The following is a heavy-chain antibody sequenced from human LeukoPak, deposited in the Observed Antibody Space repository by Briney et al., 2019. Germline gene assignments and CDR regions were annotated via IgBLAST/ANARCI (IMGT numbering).Heavy chain of an antibody. Sequence: GGSLRLSCAASGFTFSSYAMSWVRQAPGKGLEWVSAISGSGGSTYYADSVKGRFTISRDNSKNTLYLQMNSLRAEDTAVYYCASRFNSGSQAFAIWGQGTMVTVSS. CDR2: ISGSGGST. J-gene: IGHJ3*02. V-gene: IGHV3-23*01. D-gene: IGHD6-19*01. CDR3: ASRFNSGSQAFAI. CDR1: GFTFSSYA.